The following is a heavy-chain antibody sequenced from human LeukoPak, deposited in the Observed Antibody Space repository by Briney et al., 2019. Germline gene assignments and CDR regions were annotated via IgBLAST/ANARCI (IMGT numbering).Heavy chain of an antibody. CDR2: IWYDGSNK. CDR1: GFTFSSYG. D-gene: IGHD3-3*01. J-gene: IGHJ3*02. CDR3: ARFWSSGGAFDI. V-gene: IGHV3-33*01. Sequence: PGRSLRLSCAASGFTFSSYGMHWVRQAPGKGLEWAAVIWYDGSNKYYADSVKGRFTISRDNSKNTLYLQMNSLRAEDTAVYYCARFWSSGGAFDIWGQGTMVTVSS.